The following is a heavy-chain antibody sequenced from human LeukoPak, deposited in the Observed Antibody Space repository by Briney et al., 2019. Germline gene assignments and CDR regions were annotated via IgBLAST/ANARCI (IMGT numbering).Heavy chain of an antibody. CDR2: INGSGGST. CDR1: GFTFSSYA. V-gene: IGHV3-23*01. D-gene: IGHD1-26*01. J-gene: IGHJ4*02. Sequence: GGSLRLSCAAPGFTFSSYAMSGVRQPPGKGLDWVSAINGSGGSTYSADSVKGRFTISRDNSKNTLYLQMNSLRAEDTAVYYCAKDQNSGSYWDFDYWGQGTMVTVSS. CDR3: AKDQNSGSYWDFDY.